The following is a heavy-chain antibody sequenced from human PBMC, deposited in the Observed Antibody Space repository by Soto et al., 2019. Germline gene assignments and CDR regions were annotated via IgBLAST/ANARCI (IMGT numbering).Heavy chain of an antibody. J-gene: IGHJ5*02. CDR2: IYYSGST. CDR3: ARDSHYDSSDYYYNWLDP. V-gene: IGHV4-59*01. Sequence: SETLSLTCIVSGGSISGYYWSWIRQPPEKGLEWISNIYYSGSTKYNPSLKSRVALSIDMSKRQVSLKLTSVTAADTAVYYCARDSHYDSSDYYYNWLDPWGQGTLVTVSS. CDR1: GGSISGYY. D-gene: IGHD3-22*01.